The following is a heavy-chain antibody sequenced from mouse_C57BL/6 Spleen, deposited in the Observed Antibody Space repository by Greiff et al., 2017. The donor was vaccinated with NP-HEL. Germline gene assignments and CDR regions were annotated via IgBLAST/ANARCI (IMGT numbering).Heavy chain of an antibody. J-gene: IGHJ1*03. D-gene: IGHD1-1*01. CDR2: IHPNSGST. CDR3: AGYYGSKGYFDV. V-gene: IGHV1-64*01. CDR1: GYTFTSYW. Sequence: QVQLQQPGAELVKPGASVKLSCKASGYTFTSYWMHWVKQRPGQGLEWIGMIHPNSGSTNYNEKFKSKATLTVDKSSSTAYMQLSSLTSEDSAVYYCAGYYGSKGYFDVWGTGTTVTVSS.